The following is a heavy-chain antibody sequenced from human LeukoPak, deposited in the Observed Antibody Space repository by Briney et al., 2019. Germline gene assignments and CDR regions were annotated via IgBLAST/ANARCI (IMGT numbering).Heavy chain of an antibody. J-gene: IGHJ4*02. CDR3: ASLGSGYHLDY. Sequence: SETLSLTCTVSGGSVSSSIYYWGWIRQPPGKGLEWIGSIYYSGSTYYNPSLKSRVTISVDTSKNQFSLKLSSVTAADTAVYYCASLGSGYHLDYWGQGTLVTVSS. D-gene: IGHD5-12*01. V-gene: IGHV4-39*07. CDR2: IYYSGST. CDR1: GGSVSSSIYY.